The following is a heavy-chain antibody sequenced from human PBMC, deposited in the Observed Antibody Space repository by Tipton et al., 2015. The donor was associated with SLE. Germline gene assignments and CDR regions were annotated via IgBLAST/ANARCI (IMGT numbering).Heavy chain of an antibody. J-gene: IGHJ4*02. Sequence: LVKPTETLTLTCTFSGFSLSTSGVGVGWIRQPPGKALEWLALIYWNDDKRYSPSLKIRLTITKDTSKNQVVLTMTNMDPVDTATYYCAHRRRGGNYFDYWGQGTLVTVSS. CDR3: AHRRRGGNYFDY. V-gene: IGHV2-5*01. CDR1: GFSLSTSGVG. D-gene: IGHD3-16*01. CDR2: IYWNDDK.